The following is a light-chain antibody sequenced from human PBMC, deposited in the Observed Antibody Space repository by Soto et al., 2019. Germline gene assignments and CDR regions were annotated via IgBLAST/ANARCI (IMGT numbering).Light chain of an antibody. Sequence: EIVLTQSPGTLSLSPGERATLSCRASQSVTSTSLAWYQQKPGQAPRLPMYGASSRATGTPDRISGGGSGTDFTLTISRLEPEDFAVYYCQHYVTSSITFGQGTRLDIK. CDR1: QSVTSTS. CDR3: QHYVTSSIT. CDR2: GAS. J-gene: IGKJ5*01. V-gene: IGKV3-20*01.